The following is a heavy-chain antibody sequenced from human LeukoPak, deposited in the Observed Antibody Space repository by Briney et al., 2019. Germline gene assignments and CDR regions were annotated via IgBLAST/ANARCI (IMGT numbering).Heavy chain of an antibody. V-gene: IGHV4-59*01. J-gene: IGHJ4*02. CDR1: GGSISSYY. D-gene: IGHD1-26*01. Sequence: SETLSLTCTVSGGSISSYYWSWIRQPPGKGLEWIGYIYYSGSTNYNPSLKSRVTISVDTSKSQFSLKLSSVTAADTAVYYCARAIVGATHLDYWGQGTLVTVSS. CDR2: IYYSGST. CDR3: ARAIVGATHLDY.